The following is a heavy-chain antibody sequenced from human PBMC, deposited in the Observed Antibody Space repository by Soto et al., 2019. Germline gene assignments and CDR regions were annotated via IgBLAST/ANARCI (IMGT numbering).Heavy chain of an antibody. Sequence: QVQLVESGGGVVQPGRSLRLSCAASGFTFSSYGMHWVRQAPGKGLEWVAVIWYDGSNKYYADSVKGRFTISRDNSKNTLYLQMNSLRAEDTAVYYCARGGYYYDSSGYSGCDYWGQGTLVTVSS. CDR3: ARGGYYYDSSGYSGCDY. CDR1: GFTFSSYG. CDR2: IWYDGSNK. D-gene: IGHD3-22*01. V-gene: IGHV3-33*01. J-gene: IGHJ4*02.